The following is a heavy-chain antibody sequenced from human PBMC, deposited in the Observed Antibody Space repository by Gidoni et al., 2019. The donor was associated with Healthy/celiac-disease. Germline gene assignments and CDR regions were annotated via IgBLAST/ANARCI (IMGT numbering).Heavy chain of an antibody. CDR3: ARDRGNNWFDP. Sequence: QVQLQESGPGLVKPSQTLSLTCTVSGGPISGGGYYWSCIRQHPGKGLAWIGYIYYSGSTYYNPSLKSRVTISVDTSKNQFSLKLSSVTAADTAVYYCARDRGNNWFDPWGQGTLVTVSS. J-gene: IGHJ5*02. V-gene: IGHV4-31*03. CDR1: GGPISGGGYY. CDR2: IYYSGST.